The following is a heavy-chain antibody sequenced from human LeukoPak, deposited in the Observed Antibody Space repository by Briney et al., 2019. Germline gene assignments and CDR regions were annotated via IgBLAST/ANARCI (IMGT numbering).Heavy chain of an antibody. D-gene: IGHD3-3*01. V-gene: IGHV4-39*07. CDR1: DDSITSSSYY. CDR2: IYYSGST. CDR3: ARGSPGGDFWSGSYFDY. Sequence: SETLSLTCTVSDDSITSSSYYWAWIRQSPGKGLEFIGTIYYSGSTDYNPSLKSRVTISVDRSKNQFSLKLSSVTAADTAVYYCARGSPGGDFWSGSYFDYWGQGTLVTVSS. J-gene: IGHJ4*02.